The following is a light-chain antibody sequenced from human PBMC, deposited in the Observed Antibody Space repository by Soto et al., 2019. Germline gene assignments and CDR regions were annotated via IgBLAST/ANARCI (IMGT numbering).Light chain of an antibody. Sequence: ALTQPPSASGTPGQRVTISCSGSSSNIGSNVVNWFQQLPGTAPKLRIYSNNQRPSGVPDRFSGSKSGTSASLAISGLQSEDEADYYCATWDDSLNGYVFGTGTKVTVL. V-gene: IGLV1-44*01. J-gene: IGLJ1*01. CDR2: SNN. CDR3: ATWDDSLNGYV. CDR1: SSNIGSNV.